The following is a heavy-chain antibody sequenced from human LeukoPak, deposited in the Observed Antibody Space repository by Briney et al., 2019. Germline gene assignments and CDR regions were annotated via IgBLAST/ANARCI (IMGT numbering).Heavy chain of an antibody. V-gene: IGHV1-69*05. CDR2: IIPIFGTA. CDR3: ARGHSSGWLPPDYFDY. J-gene: IGHJ4*02. D-gene: IGHD6-19*01. Sequence: GASVKVSCKASGGTFSSYAISWVRQAPGQGLEWMGGIIPIFGTANYAQKFQGRVTITTDESTSTAYMELSSLRSEDTAVYYCARGHSSGWLPPDYFDYWGQGTLVTVSS. CDR1: GGTFSSYA.